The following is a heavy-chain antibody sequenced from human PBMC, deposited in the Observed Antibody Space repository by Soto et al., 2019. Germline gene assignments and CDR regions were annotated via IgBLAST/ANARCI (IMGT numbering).Heavy chain of an antibody. V-gene: IGHV1-69*12. J-gene: IGHJ6*02. D-gene: IGHD6-13*01. CDR3: ARPAGYSSSWLAYYYGMDV. CDR1: GGTFSSYA. CDR2: IIPIFGTA. Sequence: QVQLVQSGAEVKKPGSSVKVSCKASGGTFSSYAISWVRQAPGQGLEWMGGIIPIFGTANYAQKFQGRVTITADESTSTAYMELSSLRSEDTAVYYCARPAGYSSSWLAYYYGMDVWGQGTTVTVS.